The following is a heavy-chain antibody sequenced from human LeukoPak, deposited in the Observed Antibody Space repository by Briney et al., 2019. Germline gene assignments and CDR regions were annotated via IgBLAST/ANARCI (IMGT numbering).Heavy chain of an antibody. CDR2: INHSGST. J-gene: IGHJ4*02. D-gene: IGHD3-10*01. Sequence: SETLSLTCAVYGGSFSGYYWSWIRQPPGKGLEWIGEINHSGSTNYNPSLKSRVTISVDTSKNQFSLKLSSVTAADTAVYYCAREISGGWFGELVDYWGQGTLVTVSS. CDR1: GGSFSGYY. V-gene: IGHV4-34*01. CDR3: AREISGGWFGELVDY.